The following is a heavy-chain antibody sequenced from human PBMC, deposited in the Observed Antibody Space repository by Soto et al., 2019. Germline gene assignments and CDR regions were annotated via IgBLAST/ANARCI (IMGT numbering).Heavy chain of an antibody. CDR3: ARAALDSDAFDI. Sequence: SETLSLTCAVYGGSFSGYYWSWIRQPPGKGLEWIGEINHSGSTNYNPSLKSRVTISVDTSKNQFSLKLSSVTAADTAVYYCARAALDSDAFDIWGQGTMVTVSS. J-gene: IGHJ3*02. D-gene: IGHD3-3*01. CDR2: INHSGST. V-gene: IGHV4-34*01. CDR1: GGSFSGYY.